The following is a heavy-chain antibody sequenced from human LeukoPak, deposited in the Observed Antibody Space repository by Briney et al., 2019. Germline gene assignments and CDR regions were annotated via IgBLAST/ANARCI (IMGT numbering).Heavy chain of an antibody. CDR2: IYTSGST. D-gene: IGHD3-9*01. J-gene: IGHJ3*02. CDR3: ARDGPRGSRSIFWDAFDI. CDR1: GGSISSYY. V-gene: IGHV4-4*07. Sequence: SETLSLTCTVSGGSISSYYWSWIRQPAGKGLEWIGRIYTSGSTNYNPSLKSRVTMSVDTSKNQFSLKLSSVTAADTAVYYCARDGPRGSRSIFWDAFDIWGQGTMVTVSS.